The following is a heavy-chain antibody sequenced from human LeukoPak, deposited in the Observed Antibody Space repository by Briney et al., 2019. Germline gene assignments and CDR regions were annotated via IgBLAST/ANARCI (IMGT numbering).Heavy chain of an antibody. V-gene: IGHV1-18*01. J-gene: IGHJ4*02. D-gene: IGHD6-13*01. Sequence: ASVKVSCKASGYTFTSYGISWVRQAPGQGLEWLGWISASHGNTKFAQKLQGRGTMTTETSTSTAYLELRSLRSDDTAVYYCARVRYSSSWPLDYWGQGTLVTVSS. CDR3: ARVRYSSSWPLDY. CDR2: ISASHGNT. CDR1: GYTFTSYG.